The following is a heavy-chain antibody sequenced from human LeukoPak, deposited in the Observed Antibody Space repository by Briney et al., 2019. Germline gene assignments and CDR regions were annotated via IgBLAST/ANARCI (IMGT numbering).Heavy chain of an antibody. CDR1: GFTVSSNY. J-gene: IGHJ6*02. V-gene: IGHV3-53*01. Sequence: GGSLRLSRAASGFTVSSNYMSWVRQVPGKGLEWVSVIYSGGSTYYADSVKGRFTISRDNSKNTLYLQMNSLRAEDTAVYYCARDKERDDSSGYYYYYGMDVWGQGTTVTVSS. CDR3: ARDKERDDSSGYYYYYGMDV. CDR2: IYSGGST. D-gene: IGHD3-22*01.